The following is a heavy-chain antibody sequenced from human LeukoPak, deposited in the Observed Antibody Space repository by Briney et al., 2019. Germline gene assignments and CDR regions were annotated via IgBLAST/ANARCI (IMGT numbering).Heavy chain of an antibody. J-gene: IGHJ6*03. V-gene: IGHV4-4*07. Sequence: PSETLSRTCTVSGGSISSYDWSWILQAAGKGLEWIGRMYTSGSTNYNPSLRSRVTMSVDTSKNQFSLKLSSVPAADTAVYYCGTGPLFGVGDYYYYYMDVWGKGTTVTVSS. CDR3: GTGPLFGVGDYYYYYMDV. D-gene: IGHD3-3*01. CDR2: MYTSGST. CDR1: GGSISSYD.